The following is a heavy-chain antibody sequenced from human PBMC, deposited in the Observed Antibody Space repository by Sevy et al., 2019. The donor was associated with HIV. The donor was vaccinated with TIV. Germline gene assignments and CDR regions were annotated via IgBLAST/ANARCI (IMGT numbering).Heavy chain of an antibody. D-gene: IGHD2-8*01. J-gene: IGHJ4*02. Sequence: WGSLRLSCAASGFTFSKYSMSWVRQPPGKGLEWVTTLSFGCGEKNYADSVKGRFTSSSDNSKSSVYLQMNNLRPEDTAVYYCAREGCTKPHDYWGQGTLVTVSS. CDR2: LSFGCGEK. V-gene: IGHV3-23*01. CDR1: GFTFSKYS. CDR3: AREGCTKPHDY.